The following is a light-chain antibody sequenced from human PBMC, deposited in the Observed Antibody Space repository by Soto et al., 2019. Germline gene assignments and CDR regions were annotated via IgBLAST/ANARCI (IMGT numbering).Light chain of an antibody. J-gene: IGLJ2*01. CDR2: DNS. CDR3: GKWDSSLSAVV. V-gene: IGLV1-51*01. Sequence: QSVLTQPPSMSAAPGQKVTISCSGNRSNVGNNYVSWYQQLPGTAPKLLIYDNSERPSGIPDRFFGSKSGASAILGIIGLQTGDEADYYCGKWDSSLSAVVFGGGTKLTVL. CDR1: RSNVGNNY.